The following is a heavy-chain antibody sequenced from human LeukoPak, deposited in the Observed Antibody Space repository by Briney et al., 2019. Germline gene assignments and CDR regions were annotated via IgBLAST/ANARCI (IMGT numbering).Heavy chain of an antibody. CDR2: ISSSSSYI. V-gene: IGHV3-21*01. Sequence: GGSLRLSWAASGFTFSSYSMNLVRQAPGKGLGWVSSISSSSSYIYYADSVKGRFTISRDNAKNSLYLQMNSLRAEDTAVYYCARSSGSSWYNDYWGQGTLVTVSS. CDR1: GFTFSSYS. J-gene: IGHJ4*02. CDR3: ARSSGSSWYNDY. D-gene: IGHD6-13*01.